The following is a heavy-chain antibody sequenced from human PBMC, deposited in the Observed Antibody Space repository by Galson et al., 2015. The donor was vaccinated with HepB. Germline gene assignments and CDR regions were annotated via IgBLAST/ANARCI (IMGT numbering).Heavy chain of an antibody. Sequence: QSGAEVKKPGESLMISCKGSGYSFTSYWIGWVRQMPGKGLEWMGIIYPGDSDTKYSPSYQGQVTISADKSITTAYLQWSSLKASYTAKYYCARLGGRGFWSAYFDHWGQGTLVTVSS. CDR3: ARLGGRGFWSAYFDH. V-gene: IGHV5-51*03. CDR1: GYSFTSYW. CDR2: IYPGDSDT. J-gene: IGHJ4*02. D-gene: IGHD3-3*01.